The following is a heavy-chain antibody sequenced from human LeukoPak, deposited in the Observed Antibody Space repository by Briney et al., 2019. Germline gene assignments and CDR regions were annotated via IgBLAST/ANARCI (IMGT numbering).Heavy chain of an antibody. CDR1: GGTFSSYA. J-gene: IGHJ4*02. V-gene: IGHV1-69*04. Sequence: SVKVSCKASGGTFSSYAISWVRQAPGQGLEWMGRIIPILGIANYAEKFQGRVTITADKSTSTAYMELSSLRSEDTAVYYCASVAAAHMSYFDYWGQGTLVTVSS. D-gene: IGHD2-2*01. CDR2: IIPILGIA. CDR3: ASVAAAHMSYFDY.